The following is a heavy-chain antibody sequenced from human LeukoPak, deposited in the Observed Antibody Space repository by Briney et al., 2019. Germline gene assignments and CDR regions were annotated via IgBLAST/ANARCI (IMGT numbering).Heavy chain of an antibody. J-gene: IGHJ4*02. D-gene: IGHD3-22*01. Sequence: PGRSLRLSCAASGFTFSSYAMHWVRQAPGKGLEWVAVISYDGSNKYYADSVKGRFTISRDNSKNTLYLQMNSLRAEDTAVYYCARDGWYYYDSSGYPDFDYWGQGTLVTVSS. CDR2: ISYDGSNK. V-gene: IGHV3-30-3*01. CDR3: ARDGWYYYDSSGYPDFDY. CDR1: GFTFSSYA.